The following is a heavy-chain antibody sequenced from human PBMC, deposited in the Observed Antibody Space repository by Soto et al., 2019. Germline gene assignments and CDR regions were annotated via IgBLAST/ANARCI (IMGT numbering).Heavy chain of an antibody. D-gene: IGHD6-13*01. V-gene: IGHV6-1*01. Sequence: SQTLSLTCAISGDSVSSNSAAWNWIRQSPSRGLEWLGRTYYRSKWYNDYAVSVKSRITINPDTSKNQFSLQLNSVTPENTAVYYCAREGRVAAAGTSFWFDPWGQGTLVTVSS. CDR1: GDSVSSNSAA. J-gene: IGHJ5*02. CDR3: AREGRVAAAGTSFWFDP. CDR2: TYYRSKWYN.